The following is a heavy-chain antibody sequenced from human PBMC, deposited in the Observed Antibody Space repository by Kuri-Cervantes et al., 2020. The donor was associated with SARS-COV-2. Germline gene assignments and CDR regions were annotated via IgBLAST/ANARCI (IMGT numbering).Heavy chain of an antibody. CDR1: GFTFSDYY. J-gene: IGHJ6*03. V-gene: IGHV3-11*01. CDR2: ISSSGSTI. Sequence: GGSLRLSCAASGFTFSDYYMSWIRQAPGKGLEWVSYISSSGSTIYYADSVKGRFTISRDNAKNSLYLQMNSLRAEDTAVHYCAKSGEDRYYYYYYMDVWGKGTTVTVSS. CDR3: AKSGEDRYYYYYYMDV. D-gene: IGHD1-26*01.